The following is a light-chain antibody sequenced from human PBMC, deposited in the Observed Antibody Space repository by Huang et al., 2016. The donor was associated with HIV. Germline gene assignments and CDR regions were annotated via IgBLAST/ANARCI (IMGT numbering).Light chain of an antibody. V-gene: IGKV3-15*01. J-gene: IGKJ1*01. CDR1: QSVSSN. CDR3: HQYNNWPPWT. Sequence: EIVMTQSPATLSVSPGERATLSCRASQSVSSNLAWYQQKPGQAPRLRLYGASTRATGIPARFSGSGSGTEFTLTISSLQSEDFAVYYCHQYNNWPPWTFGQGTKVEIK. CDR2: GAS.